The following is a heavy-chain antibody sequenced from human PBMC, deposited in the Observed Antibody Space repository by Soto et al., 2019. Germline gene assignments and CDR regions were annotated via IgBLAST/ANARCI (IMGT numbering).Heavy chain of an antibody. CDR1: GSTFTSYY. V-gene: IGHV1-46*01. J-gene: IGHJ6*02. Sequence: QVQLVQSGAEVKKPGASVMVSCKASGSTFTSYYMNWVRQPPDQGLKWLEIINPGGGSTSYAQKFQGRVTMTRDTSTSTVYRELSSLRSEDTAVYYCARVLRAQDYYYYYGMDVWGQGTTVTVSS. CDR3: ARVLRAQDYYYYYGMDV. CDR2: INPGGGST. D-gene: IGHD2-8*01.